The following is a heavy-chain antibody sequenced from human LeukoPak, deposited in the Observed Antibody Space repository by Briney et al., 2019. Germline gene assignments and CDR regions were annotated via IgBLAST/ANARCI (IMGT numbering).Heavy chain of an antibody. J-gene: IGHJ4*02. V-gene: IGHV3-23*01. Sequence: PGGSLRLSCAASGFTFSSYAMSWVRQAPGKGLEWVSAISGSGGSTYYADSVKGRFTISRDNSKNSLYLQMNSLRAEATAVYYCAKAGYSREDGDDDYFDYWGQGTLVTVSS. D-gene: IGHD4-17*01. CDR2: ISGSGGST. CDR3: AKAGYSREDGDDDYFDY. CDR1: GFTFSSYA.